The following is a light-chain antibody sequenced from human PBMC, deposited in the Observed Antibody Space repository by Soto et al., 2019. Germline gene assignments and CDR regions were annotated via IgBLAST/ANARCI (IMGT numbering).Light chain of an antibody. V-gene: IGLV1-40*01. J-gene: IGLJ1*01. CDR2: GNN. CDR3: QPYDSSLSGAYV. CDR1: SSNIGAGYD. Sequence: QSVLTQPPSVSGAPGQRVTISCTGSSSNIGAGYDVHWYQQLPGTAPKLLIYGNNNRPSGVPDRFSGSKSGTSASLAITGLQAEDEADYYCQPYDSSLSGAYVFGTGTKLT.